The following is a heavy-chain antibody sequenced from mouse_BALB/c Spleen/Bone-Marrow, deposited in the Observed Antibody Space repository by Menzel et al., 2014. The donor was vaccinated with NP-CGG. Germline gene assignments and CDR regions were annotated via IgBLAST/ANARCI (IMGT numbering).Heavy chain of an antibody. CDR1: GYSFTSYY. CDR2: IFPGSGNT. CDR3: AGRCGSSRYYFDY. J-gene: IGHJ2*01. Sequence: VQLQQFGPELVKPGASVKISCKASGYSFTSYYIHWVKQRPGQGLEWIGWIFPGSGNTKYNEKFKGKATLTADTSSSTAYMQLSSLTSEDSAVYFCAGRCGSSRYYFDYWGQGTTLTVSS. V-gene: IGHV1-66*01. D-gene: IGHD1-1*01.